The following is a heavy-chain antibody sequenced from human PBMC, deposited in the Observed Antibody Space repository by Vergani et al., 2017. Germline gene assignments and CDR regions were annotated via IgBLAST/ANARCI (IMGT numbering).Heavy chain of an antibody. Sequence: QVRLPESGPGLVKPSETLSLTCTVSGASVSSSVSSSGYSWGWLRQPPGKGLEWIASLYYRGNSYYSPSLRSRLTISVDTSKNQFSLRLNSVTAADTAVYYCARRSGIVYDIFSGTQYFFDFWGQGTLVTVSS. CDR3: ARRSGIVYDIFSGTQYFFDF. CDR1: GASVSSSVSSSGYS. V-gene: IGHV4-39*01. J-gene: IGHJ4*02. D-gene: IGHD3-9*01. CDR2: LYYRGNS.